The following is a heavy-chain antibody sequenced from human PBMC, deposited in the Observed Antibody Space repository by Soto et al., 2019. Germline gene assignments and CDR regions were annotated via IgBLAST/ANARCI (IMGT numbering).Heavy chain of an antibody. CDR3: GRTLSGYDSDSAY. CDR1: GFTFSNYE. Sequence: EVQLVESGGDLVQPGGSLRLSCTASGFTFSNYEMNWVRQAPGKGLEWVSYIYSGGSPTFYANSVKGRFTISRDDARNSLYLQMNNLRAEDTAVYYCGRTLSGYDSDSAYLGQGTLVNVSS. V-gene: IGHV3-48*03. D-gene: IGHD5-12*01. J-gene: IGHJ1*01. CDR2: IYSGGSPT.